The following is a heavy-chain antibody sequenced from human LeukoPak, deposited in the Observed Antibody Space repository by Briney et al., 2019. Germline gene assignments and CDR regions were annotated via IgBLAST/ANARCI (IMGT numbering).Heavy chain of an antibody. CDR1: GFTFSSYG. CDR3: AKGGYSSGRTADY. J-gene: IGHJ4*02. D-gene: IGHD6-19*01. CDR2: ISYDGSNK. V-gene: IGHV3-30*18. Sequence: PGRSLRLSCAASGFTFSSYGMHWVRQAPGKGLEWVAVISYDGSNKYHADSVKGRFTISRDNSKNTLYLQMNSLRAEDTAVYYCAKGGYSSGRTADYWGQGTLVTVSS.